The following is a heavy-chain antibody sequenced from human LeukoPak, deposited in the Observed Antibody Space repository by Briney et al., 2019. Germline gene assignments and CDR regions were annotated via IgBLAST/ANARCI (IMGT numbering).Heavy chain of an antibody. V-gene: IGHV3-53*04. J-gene: IGHJ6*02. CDR2: IYSGGST. D-gene: IGHD3-10*01. CDR3: ARGSLSGSGSYYNYYYYYGMDV. CDR1: GSTVSSNY. Sequence: GGSLRLSCAASGSTVSSNYMSWVRQAPGKGLEWVSVIYSGGSTYYADSVKGRFTISRHNSKNTLYLQMNSLRAEDTAVYYCARGSLSGSGSYYNYYYYYGMDVWGQGTTVTVSS.